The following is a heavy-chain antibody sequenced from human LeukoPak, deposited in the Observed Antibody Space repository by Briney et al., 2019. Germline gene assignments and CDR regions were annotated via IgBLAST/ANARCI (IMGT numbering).Heavy chain of an antibody. J-gene: IGHJ4*02. CDR2: ISGSGAKT. V-gene: IGHV3-23*01. D-gene: IGHD2-21*02. CDR1: GFTFSSYA. CDR3: ANDRQDVVVTAIRFDS. Sequence: GGSLRLSCTASGFTFSSYAMTWVRQAPGKGLEWVSSISGSGAKTYYADSVKDRITISRDNSKNTLYLQMDSLRAGDTALYYCANDRQDVVVTAIRFDSWGQGTLVTVSS.